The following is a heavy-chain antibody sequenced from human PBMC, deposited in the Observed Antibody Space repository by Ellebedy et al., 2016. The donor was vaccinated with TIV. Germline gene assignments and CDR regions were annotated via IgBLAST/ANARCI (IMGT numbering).Heavy chain of an antibody. CDR2: INAGNGNT. CDR1: GYTFTSYA. Sequence: AASVKVSCKASGYTFTSYAMHWVRQAPGQRLEWIGWINAGNGNTKYSQKFQGRVTITRDTSASTAYMELSSLRSEDTAVYYCARARSSGWLHTPDYWGQGILVTVSS. J-gene: IGHJ4*02. D-gene: IGHD6-19*01. V-gene: IGHV1-3*01. CDR3: ARARSSGWLHTPDY.